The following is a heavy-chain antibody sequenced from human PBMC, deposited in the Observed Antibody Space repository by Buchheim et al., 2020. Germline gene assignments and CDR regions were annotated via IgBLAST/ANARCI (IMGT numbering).Heavy chain of an antibody. V-gene: IGHV5-10-1*03. J-gene: IGHJ6*02. CDR3: ARPTRIAVAGTFSYCYYGMDV. CDR2: IDPSDSYT. D-gene: IGHD6-19*01. Sequence: EVQLVQSGAEVKKPGESLRISCKGSGYSFTSYWISWVRQMPGKGLEWMGRIDPSDSYTNYSPSFQGHVTISAAKSISTSYLQWSSLKASDTAMYYCARPTRIAVAGTFSYCYYGMDVWGQGTT. CDR1: GYSFTSYW.